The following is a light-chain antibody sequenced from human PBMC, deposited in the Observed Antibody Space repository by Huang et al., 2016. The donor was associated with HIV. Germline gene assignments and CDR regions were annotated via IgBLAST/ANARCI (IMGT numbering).Light chain of an antibody. V-gene: IGKV3-11*01. Sequence: EIVLTQSPATLSLSPGERATLSCRASQNVTDSLAWYRQKPGQAPSHLIYRAANRATGTPARFSGSGSGTDFTLTISSREPEDFAIYYCQERIQWPRLTFGGGTKVEIK. CDR1: QNVTDS. J-gene: IGKJ4*01. CDR2: RAA. CDR3: QERIQWPRLT.